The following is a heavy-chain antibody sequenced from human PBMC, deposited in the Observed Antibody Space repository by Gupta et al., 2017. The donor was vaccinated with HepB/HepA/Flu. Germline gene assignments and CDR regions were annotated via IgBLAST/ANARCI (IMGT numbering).Heavy chain of an antibody. CDR1: GGSISSSSYY. Sequence: QLQLQESGPGLVKPSETLSLTCTVSGGSISSSSYYWGWIRQPPGKGLEWIGSIYYSGSTYYNPALKSRVTISVDTAKNQFSLKLSSVTAADTAVYYCATGWGSTSSPLGYGGQGTLVTVSS. D-gene: IGHD2-2*01. CDR3: ATGWGSTSSPLGY. V-gene: IGHV4-39*01. J-gene: IGHJ4*02. CDR2: IYYSGST.